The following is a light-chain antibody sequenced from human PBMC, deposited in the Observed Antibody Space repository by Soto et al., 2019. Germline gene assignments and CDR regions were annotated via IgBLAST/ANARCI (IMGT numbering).Light chain of an antibody. CDR2: DAS. Sequence: DIQMTQSPSTLSASVGDRVTITCRASQSISIWLAWYQQKPGQAPKLLIYDASSLESGVPSRFSGSGSGTEFTLTISRLQPDDFAGYYCQQYNSYSGTLGQGTKVDIK. J-gene: IGKJ1*01. CDR1: QSISIW. V-gene: IGKV1-5*01. CDR3: QQYNSYSGT.